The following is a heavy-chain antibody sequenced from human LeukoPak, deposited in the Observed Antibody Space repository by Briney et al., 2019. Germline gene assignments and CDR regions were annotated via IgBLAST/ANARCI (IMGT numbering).Heavy chain of an antibody. J-gene: IGHJ5*02. CDR3: AREFGYWYDG. Sequence: SETLSLTCAVYGGSFSGYYWSWIRQPPGKGLEWIGEINHSGSTNYNPSLKSRVTISVDTSKNQFSLKLSSVTAADTAVYYCAREFGYWYDGWGQPTLVTLSS. V-gene: IGHV4-34*01. CDR2: INHSGST. D-gene: IGHD3-16*01. CDR1: GGSFSGYY.